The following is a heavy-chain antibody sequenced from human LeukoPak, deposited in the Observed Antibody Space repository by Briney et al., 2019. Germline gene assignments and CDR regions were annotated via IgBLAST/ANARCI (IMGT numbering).Heavy chain of an antibody. J-gene: IGHJ4*02. Sequence: SETLSLTCTVSGGSISSGGYYWSWIRQHPGKGLEWIGYIYYSGSTYYNPSLKSRVTISVDTSKNQFSLKLSSVTAADTAVYYCARDVGGWYDYWGQGTLVTVSS. CDR3: ARDVGGWYDY. CDR1: GGSISSGGYY. CDR2: IYYSGST. V-gene: IGHV4-31*03. D-gene: IGHD6-19*01.